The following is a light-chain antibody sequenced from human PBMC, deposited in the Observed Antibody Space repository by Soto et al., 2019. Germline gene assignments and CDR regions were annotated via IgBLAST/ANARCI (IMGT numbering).Light chain of an antibody. J-gene: IGKJ1*01. CDR1: QTVTSGY. V-gene: IGKV3-20*01. CDR2: GAS. Sequence: IVLTHSPDTLSFSPVYRSTLSFGASQTVTSGYLAWYQQKPGQAPRLLIYGASTRATGIPDRFSGSGSGTNFTLTVSRLEPEDFAVYYCQQYGRSRTFGQGTKVDNK. CDR3: QQYGRSRT.